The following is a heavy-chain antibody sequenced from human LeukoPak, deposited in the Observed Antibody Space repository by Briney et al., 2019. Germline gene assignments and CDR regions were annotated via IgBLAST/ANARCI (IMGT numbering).Heavy chain of an antibody. CDR3: ARGPLVLGSRTNWFDP. CDR2: INPSGDST. CDR1: GYTFTGHY. Sequence: GASVKVSCKASGYTFTGHYMHWVRQAPGQGLEWMGIINPSGDSTSYAQKFQGRVTMTRDMSTSTVYMELSSLKSEDTAVYYCARGPLVLGSRTNWFDPWGQGTQVTVSS. D-gene: IGHD3-10*01. J-gene: IGHJ5*02. V-gene: IGHV1-46*01.